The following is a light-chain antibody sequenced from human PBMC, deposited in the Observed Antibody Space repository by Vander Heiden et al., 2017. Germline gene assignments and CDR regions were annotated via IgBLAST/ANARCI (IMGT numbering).Light chain of an antibody. CDR2: AAA. CDR1: QTIINC. CDR3: QQSDNTPLT. J-gene: IGKJ4*01. Sequence: DVLLTQSPSSLSPSVADGVTMTCRASQTIINCLNRYQQKPGKAPALLISAAAKLHTGVPSRFNGSGSGTEFSLTITSLQREDFATYYWQQSDNTPLTFGGGTKVEIK. V-gene: IGKV1-39*01.